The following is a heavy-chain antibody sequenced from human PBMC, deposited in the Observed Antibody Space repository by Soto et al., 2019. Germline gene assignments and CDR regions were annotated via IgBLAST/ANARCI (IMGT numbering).Heavy chain of an antibody. CDR3: AASIFYFGMDV. V-gene: IGHV5-51*01. CDR2: IYPGDSDT. J-gene: IGHJ6*02. CDR1: GYTFTDYW. Sequence: HGESLKICCKGSGYTFTDYWIGWVRQMPGKGPEWMGIIYPGDSDTKYNPSFQGQVTISADKSITTTYLRWTSLKASDTAIYYCAASIFYFGMDVWGQRTTVTVSS.